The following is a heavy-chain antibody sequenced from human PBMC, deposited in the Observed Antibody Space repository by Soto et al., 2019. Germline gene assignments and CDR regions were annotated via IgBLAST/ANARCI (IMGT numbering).Heavy chain of an antibody. V-gene: IGHV3-23*03. D-gene: IGHD6-19*01. CDR3: AKDRFRIAVAAPFDY. CDR1: GFTFSDYT. J-gene: IGHJ4*02. Sequence: PGGSLRLSCAASGFTFSDYTMSWVRQAPGKVLECISVILSDYNTFYAGSVRGRFTISRDNSKNTLYLQMNSLRAEDTAVYYCAKDRFRIAVAAPFDYWGQGTLVTVSS. CDR2: ILSDYNT.